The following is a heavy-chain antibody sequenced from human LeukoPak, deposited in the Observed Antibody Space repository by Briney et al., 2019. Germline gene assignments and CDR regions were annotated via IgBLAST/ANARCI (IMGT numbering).Heavy chain of an antibody. CDR2: IYHRGNT. D-gene: IGHD3-22*01. V-gene: IGHV4-38-2*02. CDR3: AREVNFYDRYFDY. J-gene: IGHJ4*02. Sequence: SETLSLTCTVSGYSIRNGYYWGWIRQPPGQGLEWIGGIYHRGNTNYNPSLKSRVIISVDTSKNQFSLKLSSVTAADTAVYYCAREVNFYDRYFDYWGQGTLVTVSS. CDR1: GYSIRNGYY.